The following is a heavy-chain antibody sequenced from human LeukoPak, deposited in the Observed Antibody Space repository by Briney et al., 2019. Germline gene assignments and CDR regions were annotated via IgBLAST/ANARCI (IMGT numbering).Heavy chain of an antibody. D-gene: IGHD3-10*01. CDR1: GGSLSGYY. CDR2: IYHSGTT. Sequence: PSETLSLTCPVSGGSLSGYYWSWIRQPPGKGLEWIGLIYHSGTTHYNPSLKSRLTFSLDKSKNQFSLKLTSVTAADTALYYCARNYYGSGSFYVHNWGQGTLVTVSS. CDR3: ARNYYGSGSFYVHN. J-gene: IGHJ4*02. V-gene: IGHV4-59*01.